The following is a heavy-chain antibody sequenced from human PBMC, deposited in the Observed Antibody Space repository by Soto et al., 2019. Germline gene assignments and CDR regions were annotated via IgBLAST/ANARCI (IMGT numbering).Heavy chain of an antibody. D-gene: IGHD3-3*01. Sequence: EAHLVQSGGGLVKPGGSLRLSCEASGFSFSKAWMSWVRLTPGKGLEWVGRIKNKTDGGITDYPAPVRDRFTISRDDSRSTRYLQMNSLKTEDKAVYYCITDPYYDFWSGYHFDYWGQGTLVTVSS. CDR1: GFSFSKAW. CDR2: IKNKTDGGIT. CDR3: ITDPYYDFWSGYHFDY. V-gene: IGHV3-15*01. J-gene: IGHJ4*02.